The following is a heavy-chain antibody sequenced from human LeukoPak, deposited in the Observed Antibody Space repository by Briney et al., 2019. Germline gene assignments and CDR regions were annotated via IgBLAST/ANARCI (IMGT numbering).Heavy chain of an antibody. V-gene: IGHV4-39*01. J-gene: IGHJ4*02. CDR1: GGSISSSSYY. CDR2: IYDSGST. Sequence: SETLSLTCTVSGGSISSSSYYWGWIRQPPGKGLEWIGSIYDSGSTYYNPSLKSRVTISVDTSKNQFSLKLSSVTAADTAVYYCARLGYSSSWPDYWGQGTLVTVSS. D-gene: IGHD6-13*01. CDR3: ARLGYSSSWPDY.